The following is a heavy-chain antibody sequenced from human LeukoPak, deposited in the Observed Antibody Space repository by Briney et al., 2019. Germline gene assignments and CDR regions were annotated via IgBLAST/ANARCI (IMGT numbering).Heavy chain of an antibody. CDR3: ARRDGHGDYANY. Sequence: PGESMRISYKGAEYRFTSYGSGWVRQMPGKGLEWMGIIYPGDSDTRYSPSFQGQVTISADKSISTAYLQWSSLKASDTAMYYCARRDGHGDYANYWGQGTLVTVSS. D-gene: IGHD4-17*01. V-gene: IGHV5-51*01. CDR2: IYPGDSDT. CDR1: EYRFTSYG. J-gene: IGHJ4*02.